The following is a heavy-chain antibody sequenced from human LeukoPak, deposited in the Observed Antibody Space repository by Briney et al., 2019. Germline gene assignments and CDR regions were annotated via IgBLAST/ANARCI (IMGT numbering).Heavy chain of an antibody. CDR2: IGGSGGST. D-gene: IGHD3-10*01. Sequence: GGSLRLSCAASGFTFSSYAMSWVRQAPGKGLEWVSNIGGSGGSTYYADSVKGRFTISRDNSKNTLHLQMNSLRAEDTAVYYCAKARTTSGISPSDWGQGTLVTVSS. J-gene: IGHJ4*02. CDR3: AKARTTSGISPSD. V-gene: IGHV3-23*01. CDR1: GFTFSSYA.